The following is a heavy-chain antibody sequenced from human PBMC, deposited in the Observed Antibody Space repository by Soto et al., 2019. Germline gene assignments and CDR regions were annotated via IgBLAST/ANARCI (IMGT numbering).Heavy chain of an antibody. Sequence: SETLSLTCSVSGDSVSRGSYHWSWIRQPPGKGLEWIGFKPYTGSPDYNPSLKSRVVISIDGSKNQFSLKLSPVTATDTAVYFCAKVGWGGDSWGQGTLVTVSS. J-gene: IGHJ4*02. CDR3: AKVGWGGDS. CDR1: GDSVSRGSYH. CDR2: KPYTGSP. D-gene: IGHD7-27*01. V-gene: IGHV4-61*01.